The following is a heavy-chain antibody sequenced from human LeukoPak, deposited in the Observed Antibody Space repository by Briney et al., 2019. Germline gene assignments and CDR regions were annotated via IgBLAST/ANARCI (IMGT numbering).Heavy chain of an antibody. CDR2: ISCSGCST. CDR1: GFTFSIYA. CDR3: AKDYGDYDGDAFDI. D-gene: IGHD4-17*01. V-gene: IGHV3-23*01. J-gene: IGHJ3*02. Sequence: PGGSLRLSCAASGFTFSIYAMSWVRQAAGEGLEWVSGISCSGCSTYYADSVKGRFTIARDNSKNTLYLQMNSWRAEDTAVYYWAKDYGDYDGDAFDIWGQGTMVTVSS.